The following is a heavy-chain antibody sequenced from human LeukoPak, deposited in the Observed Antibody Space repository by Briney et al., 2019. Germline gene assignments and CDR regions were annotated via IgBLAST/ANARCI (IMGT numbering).Heavy chain of an antibody. CDR1: GGSVSSYY. CDR2: IYTSGST. J-gene: IGHJ6*03. V-gene: IGHV4-4*09. D-gene: IGHD2-21*02. Sequence: WETLSLTCTVSGGSVSSYYWSWIRQPPGKGLEWVGYIYTSGSTYYNPSLKSRVTISVDTSKNQFSLRLSSVTAADTALYYCAKTDHYYYFMDVWGKGTTVTVSS. CDR3: AKTDHYYYFMDV.